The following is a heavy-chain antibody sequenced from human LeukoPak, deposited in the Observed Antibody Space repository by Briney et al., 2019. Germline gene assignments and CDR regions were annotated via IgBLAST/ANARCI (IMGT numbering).Heavy chain of an antibody. V-gene: IGHV3-66*01. CDR1: GFTVSSNY. CDR2: IFSGGST. D-gene: IGHD1-26*01. J-gene: IGHJ4*02. CDR3: ARDLSGSYFFDH. Sequence: GGSLRLSCAASGFTVSSNYMSWVRQAPGKGLEWVSVIFSGGSTYYADSVKGRFTISRDNSKNTLYLQMNSLRAEDTAVYYCARDLSGSYFFDHWGQGTLVIVPS.